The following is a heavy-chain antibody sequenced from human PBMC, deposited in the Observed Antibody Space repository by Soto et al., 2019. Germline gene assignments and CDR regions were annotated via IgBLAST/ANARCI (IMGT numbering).Heavy chain of an antibody. J-gene: IGHJ4*02. CDR1: GGSISSYY. D-gene: IGHD3-22*01. CDR2: IYYSGST. V-gene: IGHV4-59*01. Sequence: SETLSLTCTVSGGSISSYYWSWIRQPPGKGLEWIGYIYYSGSTNYNPSLKSRVTISVDTSKNQFSLKLSSVTAADTAVYYCARTSGSGYLDYWGQGTLVTVSS. CDR3: ARTSGSGYLDY.